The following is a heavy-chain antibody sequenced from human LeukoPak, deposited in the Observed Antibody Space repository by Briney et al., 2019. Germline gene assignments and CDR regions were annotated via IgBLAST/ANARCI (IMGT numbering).Heavy chain of an antibody. J-gene: IGHJ3*02. D-gene: IGHD6-13*01. CDR1: GYTFTDYY. Sequence: ASVKVSCKASGYTFTDYYVHWVRQAPGQGLEWMGWINPNSGGTNSAQKFQGRVTMTRDTSISTAYMELSRLRSDDTAVYYCASKIHSSSWADDAFDIWGQGTMVTVSS. V-gene: IGHV1-2*02. CDR2: INPNSGGT. CDR3: ASKIHSSSWADDAFDI.